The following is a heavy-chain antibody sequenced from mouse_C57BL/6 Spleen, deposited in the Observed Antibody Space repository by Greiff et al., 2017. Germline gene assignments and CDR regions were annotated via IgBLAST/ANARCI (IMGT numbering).Heavy chain of an antibody. J-gene: IGHJ4*01. CDR3: ARGTTVVAHYAMDY. D-gene: IGHD1-1*01. CDR2: ISSGSSTI. V-gene: IGHV5-17*01. CDR1: GFTFSDYG. Sequence: EVQRVESGGGLVKPGGSLKLSCAASGFTFSDYGMHWVRQAPEKGLEWVAYISSGSSTIYYADTVKGRFTISRDNAKNTLFLQMTSLRSEDTAMYYCARGTTVVAHYAMDYWGQGTSVTVSS.